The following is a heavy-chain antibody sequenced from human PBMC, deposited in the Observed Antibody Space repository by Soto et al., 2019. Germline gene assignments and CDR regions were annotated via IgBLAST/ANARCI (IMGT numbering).Heavy chain of an antibody. CDR3: ARDSWAAAGTRGWFDP. D-gene: IGHD6-13*01. CDR2: ISSSGSTI. CDR1: GFTFSDYY. V-gene: IGHV3-11*01. Sequence: GGSLRLSCAASGFTFSDYYMIWIRQAPGKGLEWVSYISSSGSTIYYADSVKGRFTISRDNAKNSLYLQMNSLRAEDTAVYYCARDSWAAAGTRGWFDPWGQGTLVTVSS. J-gene: IGHJ5*02.